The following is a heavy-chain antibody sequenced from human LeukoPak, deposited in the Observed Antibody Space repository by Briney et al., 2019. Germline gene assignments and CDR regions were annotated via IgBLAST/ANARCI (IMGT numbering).Heavy chain of an antibody. CDR2: IYTSGST. Sequence: SQTLSLICTVSGGSISSGSYYWSWIRQPAGKGLEWIGRIYTSGSTNYNPSLKSRVTISVDTSKNQFSLKLSSVTAADTAVYYCARGTGYSSSWPIDYWGQGTLVTVSS. V-gene: IGHV4-61*02. CDR1: GGSISSGSYY. CDR3: ARGTGYSSSWPIDY. J-gene: IGHJ4*02. D-gene: IGHD6-13*01.